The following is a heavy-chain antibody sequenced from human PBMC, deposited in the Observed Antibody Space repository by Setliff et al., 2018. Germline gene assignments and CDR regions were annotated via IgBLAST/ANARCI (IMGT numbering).Heavy chain of an antibody. V-gene: IGHV4-4*02. Sequence: SETLSLTCAVSSGSISSIYWWGWVRQPPGKGLQWIGEIYHSGISNYSPSLESRVTMSVDQSKNHFSLKLSSVTAADTAIYYCARHTRGNYFYMDVWGKGTTVTVSS. CDR3: ARHTRGNYFYMDV. CDR2: IYHSGIS. CDR1: SGSISSIYW. J-gene: IGHJ6*03.